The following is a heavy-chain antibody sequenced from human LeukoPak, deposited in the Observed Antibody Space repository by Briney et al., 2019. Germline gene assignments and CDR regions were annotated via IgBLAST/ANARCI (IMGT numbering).Heavy chain of an antibody. CDR1: GFTFSTNY. V-gene: IGHV3-66*01. CDR2: IYSGGNT. J-gene: IGHJ4*02. Sequence: PGGSLRLSCAASGFTFSTNYMSWVRQAPGRGLEWVSVIYSGGNTYYADSVKGRFTISRDNSKNTLYLQMNSLRAEDTAVYYCARDSGTTVGYFDYWGQGTLVTVSS. CDR3: ARDSGTTVGYFDY. D-gene: IGHD4-23*01.